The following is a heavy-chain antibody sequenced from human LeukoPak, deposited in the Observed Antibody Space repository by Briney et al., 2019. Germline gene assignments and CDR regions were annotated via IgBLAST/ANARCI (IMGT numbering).Heavy chain of an antibody. CDR2: ISGSGGST. D-gene: IGHD1-14*01. J-gene: IGHJ3*02. CDR1: GFTFSSYS. Sequence: GGSLRLSCAASGFTFSSYSMNWVRQAPGKGLEWVSAISGSGGSTYYADSVKGRFTISRDNSKNTLYLQMNSLRAEDTAVYYCAKDIGTRDAFDIWGQGTMVTVSS. V-gene: IGHV3-23*01. CDR3: AKDIGTRDAFDI.